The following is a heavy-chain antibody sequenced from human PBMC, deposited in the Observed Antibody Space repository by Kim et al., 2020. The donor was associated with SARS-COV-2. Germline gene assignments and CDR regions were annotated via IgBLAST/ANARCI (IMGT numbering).Heavy chain of an antibody. CDR3: ARETNEFGYYYYGMDV. D-gene: IGHD2-8*01. CDR2: INAGNGYT. CDR1: GYTFTSYA. V-gene: IGHV1-3*01. Sequence: ASVKVSCKASGYTFTSYAMHWVRQAPGQRLEWMGWINAGNGYTKYSQKFQGRVTITRDTSASTAYMELSSLRSEDTAVYYCARETNEFGYYYYGMDVWGQGTTVTVSS. J-gene: IGHJ6*02.